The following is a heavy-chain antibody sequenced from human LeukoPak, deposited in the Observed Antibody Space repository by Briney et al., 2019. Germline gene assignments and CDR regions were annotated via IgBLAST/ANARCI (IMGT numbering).Heavy chain of an antibody. Sequence: GGSLRLSCAASGFTLSDYDIHWVRQAIGKGLDWVSGLGSAGDKYHAGSERGRFTISREDAENSVYLQMNGLRPEDTAIYYCARAKRETSTRPWTSGMDVWGQGTTVTVPS. V-gene: IGHV3-13*01. CDR2: LGSAGDK. D-gene: IGHD3/OR15-3a*01. CDR3: ARAKRETSTRPWTSGMDV. J-gene: IGHJ6*02. CDR1: GFTLSDYD.